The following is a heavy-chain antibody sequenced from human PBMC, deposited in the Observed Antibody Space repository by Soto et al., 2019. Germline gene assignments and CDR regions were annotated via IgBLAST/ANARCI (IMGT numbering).Heavy chain of an antibody. CDR2: ISSSSSHT. CDR1: GFTFSDYY. Sequence: QVQLVESGGGLVKPGGSLRLSCAASGFTFSDYYMSGTRQVPGKGLEWVSHISSSSSHTNYADSVKGRFTISRDNAKNSLYLQMNSLRAEDTAVYYCARGGGSAQLWFGELLPFDYWGQGTLVTVSS. D-gene: IGHD3-10*01. CDR3: ARGGGSAQLWFGELLPFDY. V-gene: IGHV3-11*05. J-gene: IGHJ4*02.